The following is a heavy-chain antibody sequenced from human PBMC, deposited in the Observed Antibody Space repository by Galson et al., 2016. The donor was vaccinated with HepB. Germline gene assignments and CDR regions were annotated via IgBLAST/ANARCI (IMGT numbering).Heavy chain of an antibody. CDR1: GFSLATSGVG. CDR3: AHRQMDGVSSYDF. V-gene: IGHV2-5*01. CDR2: IYWHDEK. Sequence: PALVKPTQTLTLTCSFSGFSLATSGVGVGWIRQPPGKALEWLALIYWHDEKRYNTSLRTRLTINKDTSRNQVLLGLSNLTPADAGTYFCAHRQMDGVSSYDFWGPGTTVAVSS. D-gene: IGHD3-16*01. J-gene: IGHJ6*01.